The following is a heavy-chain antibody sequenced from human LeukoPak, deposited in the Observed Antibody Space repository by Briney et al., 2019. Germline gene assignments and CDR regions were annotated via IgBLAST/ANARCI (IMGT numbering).Heavy chain of an antibody. Sequence: PSETLSLTCTVSGGSISSYYWSWIRQPPGKGLEWIGYIYYSGSTNYNPSLKSRVTISVDTSKNQFSLKLSSVTAADTAVYYCARGFGSGSYYKRYYFDYWAREPWSPSPQ. V-gene: IGHV4-59*01. CDR2: IYYSGST. CDR3: ARGFGSGSYYKRYYFDY. D-gene: IGHD3-10*01. J-gene: IGHJ4*02. CDR1: GGSISSYY.